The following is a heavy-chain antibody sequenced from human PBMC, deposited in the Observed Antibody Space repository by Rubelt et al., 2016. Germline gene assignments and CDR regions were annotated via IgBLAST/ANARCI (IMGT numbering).Heavy chain of an antibody. CDR3: ARDLPPFRRYNWNFPLDY. J-gene: IGHJ4*02. CDR2: INPSGGST. CDR1: GYTFTSYY. D-gene: IGHD1-7*01. Sequence: QVQLLQPGAEVKKPGASVKVSCKASGYTFTSYYMHWVRQAPGQGLEWMGIINPSGGSTSYAQKFQGRVTMTRDTSTSTVYMELSSLRSEDTAVYYCARDLPPFRRYNWNFPLDYWGQGTLVTVSS. V-gene: IGHV1-46*01.